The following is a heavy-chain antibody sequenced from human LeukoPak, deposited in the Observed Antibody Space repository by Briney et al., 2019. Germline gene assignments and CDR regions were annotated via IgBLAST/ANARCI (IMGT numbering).Heavy chain of an antibody. D-gene: IGHD1-26*01. CDR3: ARSPRLGRYGYGPWELPVSYFDY. CDR1: GYSISSGYY. Sequence: SETLSLTCTASGYSISSGYYWGWIRQPPGKGLEWIGSMYHSGNTYYNPSLKSRLTISVDTSKNQFSLRLSSVTAAETAVYYCARSPRLGRYGYGPWELPVSYFDYWGQGTLVTVSS. J-gene: IGHJ4*02. V-gene: IGHV4-38-2*02. CDR2: MYHSGNT.